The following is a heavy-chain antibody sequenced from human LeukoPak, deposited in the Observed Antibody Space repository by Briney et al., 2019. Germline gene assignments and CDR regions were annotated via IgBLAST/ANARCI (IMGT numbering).Heavy chain of an antibody. CDR3: AREFRGYCSGGSCYYFDH. J-gene: IGHJ4*02. D-gene: IGHD2-15*01. CDR1: GGSISSSSYY. CDR2: IYYSGST. V-gene: IGHV4-39*06. Sequence: SETLSLTCTVSGGSISSSSYYWGWIRQPPGKGLEWIGSIYYSGSTYYNPSLKSRVTISVDTSKNQFPLKLSSVTAADTAVYYCAREFRGYCSGGSCYYFDHWGQGTLVTVSS.